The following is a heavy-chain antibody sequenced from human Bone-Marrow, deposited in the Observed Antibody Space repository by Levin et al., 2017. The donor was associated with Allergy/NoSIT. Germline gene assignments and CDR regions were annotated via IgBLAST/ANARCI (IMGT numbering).Heavy chain of an antibody. V-gene: IGHV3-15*01. CDR1: GFTFSTAW. CDR3: TTEWYGSLFYFNGVDV. CDR2: IKHKDDGGTT. J-gene: IGHJ6*02. D-gene: IGHD6-19*01. Sequence: GASVKVSCAASGFTFSTAWMSWVRQAPGKGLEWVGRIKHKDDGGTTDSAAPVKGRFTISRDDSKNTLYLQMNSLKIEDTAVYYCTTEWYGSLFYFNGVDVWGQGTTVTVSS.